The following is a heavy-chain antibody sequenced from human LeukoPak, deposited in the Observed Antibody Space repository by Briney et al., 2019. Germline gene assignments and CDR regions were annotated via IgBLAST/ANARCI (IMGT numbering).Heavy chain of an antibody. CDR2: IGGKADGGTT. CDR3: TRSADSAMSF. Sequence: GGSLRLPFTSPGFTFGDYPMSWFRQPPGKGLEGEGLIGGKADGGTTEYAASVKGRFTISRDDSKSIAYLQMDSLKTEDTVVYYCTRSADSAMSFWGQGTLVTVSS. CDR1: GFTFGDYP. J-gene: IGHJ4*02. D-gene: IGHD5-18*01. V-gene: IGHV3-49*03.